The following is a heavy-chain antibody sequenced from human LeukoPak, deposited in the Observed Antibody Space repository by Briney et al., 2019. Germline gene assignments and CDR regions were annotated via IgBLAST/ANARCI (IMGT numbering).Heavy chain of an antibody. CDR2: VGGDDAT. V-gene: IGHV3-23*01. J-gene: IGHJ3*02. D-gene: IGHD2-8*01. CDR3: AKDSRSRNGIYDPFDI. CDR1: GFTFGDYA. Sequence: PGGSLRLSCAASGFTFGDYAMNWVRQAPGKGLEWVSVVGGDDATFYTDSVKGRFTISRDNSKNTLSLQMNSLRLEDTAVYYCAKDSRSRNGIYDPFDIWGQGTVVTVSS.